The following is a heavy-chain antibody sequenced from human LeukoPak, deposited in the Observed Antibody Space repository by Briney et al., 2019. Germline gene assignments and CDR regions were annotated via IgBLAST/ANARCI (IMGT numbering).Heavy chain of an antibody. CDR1: GFTFSSNY. J-gene: IGHJ4*02. CDR2: IYSDGST. CDR3: AKVSAAAYYFDY. Sequence: GGSLRLSCAASGFTFSSNYMSWVRQAPGKGLEWVSVIYSDGSTDYSDSVKGRFTISRDNSKNTLYLQMNSLRAEDTAVYYCAKVSAAAYYFDYWGQGTLVTVSS. D-gene: IGHD2-2*01. V-gene: IGHV3-66*01.